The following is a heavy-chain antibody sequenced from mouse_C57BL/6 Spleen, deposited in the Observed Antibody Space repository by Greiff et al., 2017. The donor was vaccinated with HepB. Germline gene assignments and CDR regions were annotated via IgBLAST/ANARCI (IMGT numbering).Heavy chain of an antibody. V-gene: IGHV1-55*01. Sequence: QVQLQQPGAELVKPGASVKMSCKASGYTFTSYWITWVKQRPGQGLEWIGDIYPGSGSTNYNEKFKSKATLTVDTSSSTAYMQLSSLTSEDSAVYYCARGDSNYVRGAMDYWGQGTSVTVSS. CDR3: ARGDSNYVRGAMDY. CDR2: IYPGSGST. D-gene: IGHD2-5*01. CDR1: GYTFTSYW. J-gene: IGHJ4*01.